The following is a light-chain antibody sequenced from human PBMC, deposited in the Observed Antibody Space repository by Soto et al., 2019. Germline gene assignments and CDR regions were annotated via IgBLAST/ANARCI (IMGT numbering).Light chain of an antibody. CDR3: QQYGGSSIN. CDR2: GAS. CDR1: QSVTTR. Sequence: IVLTQSPGTLSLSPGERVTLSWRASQSVTTRLAWYQHKPGQAPTLLMSGASNRASGVPVRFSGSGSGTDFTLTITRLEPEDFALYYCQQYGGSSINFGLGTRLEIK. J-gene: IGKJ5*01. V-gene: IGKV3-20*01.